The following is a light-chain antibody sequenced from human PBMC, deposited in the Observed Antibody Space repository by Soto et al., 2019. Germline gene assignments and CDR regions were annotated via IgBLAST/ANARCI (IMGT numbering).Light chain of an antibody. CDR3: QQYNSYPT. CDR1: QSISSW. Sequence: DIQMTQSPSTLSASVGDRVTITWRASQSISSWLAWXQQKPGXXPXLLIYKASSLESGVPSRFIGIGSGTEFTLPISSLQPDDFATDYCQQYNSYPTFGQGTKVDIK. J-gene: IGKJ1*01. CDR2: KAS. V-gene: IGKV1-5*03.